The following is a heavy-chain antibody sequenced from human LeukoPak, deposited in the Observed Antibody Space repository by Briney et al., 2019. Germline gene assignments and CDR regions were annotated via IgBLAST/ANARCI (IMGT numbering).Heavy chain of an antibody. Sequence: ASVKASCKASGYTFTSYGISWVRQAPGQGLEWMGWISAYNGNTNYAQKLQGRVTMTTDTSTSTAYMELRSLRSDDTAVYYCARAGSGSLYYYMDVWGKGTTVTVSS. CDR3: ARAGSGSLYYYMDV. CDR2: ISAYNGNT. V-gene: IGHV1-18*01. CDR1: GYTFTSYG. D-gene: IGHD3-10*01. J-gene: IGHJ6*03.